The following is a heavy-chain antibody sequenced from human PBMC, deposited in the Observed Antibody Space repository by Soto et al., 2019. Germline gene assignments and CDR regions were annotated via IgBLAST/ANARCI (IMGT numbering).Heavy chain of an antibody. J-gene: IGHJ6*02. Sequence: QVQLVQSGAEVKKPGSSVKVSCKASGGTFSSYAISWVRQAPGQGLEWMGGIIPIFGTANYAQKFQGRVTSTADESTSTAYMELSSLRSEDTAVYYCARERVGVYGDPGHYYYGMDVWGQGTTVTVSS. CDR1: GGTFSSYA. CDR3: ARERVGVYGDPGHYYYGMDV. CDR2: IIPIFGTA. D-gene: IGHD4-17*01. V-gene: IGHV1-69*12.